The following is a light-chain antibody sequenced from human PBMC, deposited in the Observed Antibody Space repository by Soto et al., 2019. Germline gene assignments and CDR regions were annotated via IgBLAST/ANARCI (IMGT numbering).Light chain of an antibody. J-gene: IGLJ1*01. V-gene: IGLV3-21*02. Sequence: SYEVNQPPSVSVAPGQTSRIACGGNNIGSKSVHWYQQKPGQAPVLVVYDDNDRPSGIPERFSGSNSGNTATLTISRVEAGDEADYYCQVWDSSSDHHVFATGTKSPS. CDR3: QVWDSSSDHHV. CDR2: DDN. CDR1: NIGSKS.